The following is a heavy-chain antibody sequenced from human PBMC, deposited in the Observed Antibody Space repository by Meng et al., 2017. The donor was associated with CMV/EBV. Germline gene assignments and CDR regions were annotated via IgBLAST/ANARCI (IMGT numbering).Heavy chain of an antibody. CDR3: AGGEVLGLIFDY. V-gene: IGHV4-39*07. J-gene: IGHJ4*02. CDR1: GGSVSSGSYY. CDR2: IYYSGST. D-gene: IGHD1-26*01. Sequence: SETLSLTCTVSGGSVSSGSYYWGWIRQPPGKGLEWIGSIYYSGSTYYNPSLKSRVTISVDTSKNQFSLKLSSVTAADTAVYYCAGGEVLGLIFDYWGQGTLVTVSS.